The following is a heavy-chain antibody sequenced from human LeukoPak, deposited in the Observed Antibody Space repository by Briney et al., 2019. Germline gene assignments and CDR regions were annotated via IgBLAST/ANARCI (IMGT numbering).Heavy chain of an antibody. D-gene: IGHD3-9*01. CDR3: ARVPYYDILTGYYPTYFDY. J-gene: IGHJ4*02. CDR2: IYYSGST. V-gene: IGHV4-39*01. CDR1: GGSISSSSYY. Sequence: SETLSLTCTVSGGSISSSSYYWGWIHQPPGKGLEWIGSIYYSGSTYYNPSLKSRVTISVDTSKNQFSLKLSSVTAADTAVYYCARVPYYDILTGYYPTYFDYWGQGTLVTVSS.